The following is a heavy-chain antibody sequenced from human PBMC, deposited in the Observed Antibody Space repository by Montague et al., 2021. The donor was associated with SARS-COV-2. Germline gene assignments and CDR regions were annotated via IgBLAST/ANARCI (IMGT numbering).Heavy chain of an antibody. CDR3: ARVRYYGSGTSLGMDV. CDR1: GGSISNYY. J-gene: IGHJ6*02. D-gene: IGHD3-10*01. CDR2: IYYSGST. V-gene: IGHV4-59*12. Sequence: SETLSLTCTVSGGSISNYYWSWIRQPPGKGLEWIGYIYYSGSTNYNPSLKSRVTVSVDTSKNQFSLKLSSVTAADTAVYYCARVRYYGSGTSLGMDVRGQGTTVTVSS.